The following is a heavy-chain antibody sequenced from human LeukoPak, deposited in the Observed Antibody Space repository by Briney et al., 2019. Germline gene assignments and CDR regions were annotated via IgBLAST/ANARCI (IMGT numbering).Heavy chain of an antibody. CDR1: GFTFSSYW. CDR2: IKSVGSST. V-gene: IGHV3-74*01. CDR3: ARDHDYGGNWFDP. J-gene: IGHJ5*02. D-gene: IGHD4-23*01. Sequence: PGGSLRLSCAASGFTFSSYWMHWVRHAPGKRLVWVSRIKSVGSSTSYVGSVKGRFTISRDNAKNTLYLQMNSLRAEDTAVYYCARDHDYGGNWFDPWGQGTLVTVSS.